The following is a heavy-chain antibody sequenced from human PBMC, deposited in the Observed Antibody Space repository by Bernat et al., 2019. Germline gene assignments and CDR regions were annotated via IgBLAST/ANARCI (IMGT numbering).Heavy chain of an antibody. D-gene: IGHD1-26*01. Sequence: QVTLRESGPALVKPTQTLTLTCTFSGFSLTTTGMCVSWIRQSPGKALEWLARIDWDDDKYYSLKTRLTISKDTSKNQVVLTLNNMDPVDTATYYFARWRVGGHGGSYQFEMDVWGQGTTVTVSS. J-gene: IGHJ6*02. CDR1: GFSLTTTGMC. V-gene: IGHV2-70*15. CDR3: ARWRVGGHGGSYQFEMDV. CDR2: IDWDDDK.